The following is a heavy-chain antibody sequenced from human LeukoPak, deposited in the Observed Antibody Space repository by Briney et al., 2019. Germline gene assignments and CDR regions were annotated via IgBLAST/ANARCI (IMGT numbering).Heavy chain of an antibody. Sequence: GASVTVSCKASGYTFTGYYMHWVRQAPGQGLEWMGWINPNSGGTNYAQKFQGRVTMTRDTSISTAYMELSRLRSDDTAVYYCANIAVVGATNAYWGQGTLVTVSS. CDR1: GYTFTGYY. D-gene: IGHD1-26*01. CDR2: INPNSGGT. CDR3: ANIAVVGATNAY. J-gene: IGHJ4*02. V-gene: IGHV1-2*02.